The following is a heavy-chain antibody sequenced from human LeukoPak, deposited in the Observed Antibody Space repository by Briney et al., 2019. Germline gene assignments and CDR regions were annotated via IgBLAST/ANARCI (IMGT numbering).Heavy chain of an antibody. CDR1: GYSISSGYY. CDR3: ARGGYYGSGNDFRFDP. D-gene: IGHD3-10*01. Sequence: SETLSLTCTVSGYSISSGYYWGWIRQPPGKGLEWIGTIYHSGTTYYNPSLKSRVTMSVDTSKNQFSLKLKSVTAADTAVYYCARGGYYGSGNDFRFDPWGQGTLVTVSS. V-gene: IGHV4-38-2*02. J-gene: IGHJ5*02. CDR2: IYHSGTT.